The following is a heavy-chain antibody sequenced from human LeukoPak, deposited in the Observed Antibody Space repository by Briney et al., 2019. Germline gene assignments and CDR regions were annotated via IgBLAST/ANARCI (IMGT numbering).Heavy chain of an antibody. CDR2: IYSSDST. J-gene: IGHJ3*02. CDR3: ARLLRTPVYSGTYYGAFDI. V-gene: IGHV3-66*04. CDR1: GFTFSSYW. Sequence: GGSLRLSCAASGFTFSSYWMHWVRQAPGKGLEWVSVIYSSDSTYYVDSVRGRFTISRDISENTLYLQMNSLRAEDTAVYFCARLLRTPVYSGTYYGAFDIWGQGTMVTVSS. D-gene: IGHD1-26*01.